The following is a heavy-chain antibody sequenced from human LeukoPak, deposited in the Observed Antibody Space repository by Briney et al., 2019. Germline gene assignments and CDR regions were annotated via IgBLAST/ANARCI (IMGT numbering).Heavy chain of an antibody. V-gene: IGHV4-61*08. J-gene: IGHJ4*02. Sequence: SQTLSLTCTVSGGSISSGDYYWSWIRQPPGKGLEWIGYIYSSGSTNYNPSLKSRITISVDTSKNQFSLKLSSVTAADTAVYYCARFAYRGGHCWYYFDYWGQGSLVTVSS. CDR3: ARFAYRGGHCWYYFDY. CDR1: GGSISSGDYY. CDR2: IYSSGST. D-gene: IGHD2-21*02.